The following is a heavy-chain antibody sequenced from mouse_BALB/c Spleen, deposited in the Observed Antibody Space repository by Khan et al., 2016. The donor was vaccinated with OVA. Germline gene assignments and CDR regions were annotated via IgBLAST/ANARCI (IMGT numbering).Heavy chain of an antibody. CDR3: ARGRDGAY. CDR2: INTYTGEP. J-gene: IGHJ3*01. CDR1: GYTFTNYG. D-gene: IGHD3-3*01. V-gene: IGHV9-3-1*01. Sequence: QIQLVQSGPELKKPGETVKISCKASGYTFTNYGMIWVKQAPGKGLRWMGWINTYTGEPTYADDFKGRFAFSLDTSAITAYLQINNLKNEDTATYFCARGRDGAYWGQGTLVTVSA.